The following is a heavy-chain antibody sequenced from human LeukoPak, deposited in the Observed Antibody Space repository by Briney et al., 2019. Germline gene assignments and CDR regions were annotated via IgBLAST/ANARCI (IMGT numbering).Heavy chain of an antibody. CDR3: ANSGSYSIY. J-gene: IGHJ4*02. CDR1: GLTFRSYG. V-gene: IGHV3-23*01. D-gene: IGHD1-26*01. CDR2: ITSSGTT. Sequence: GGTLRLSCAASGLTFRSYGMGWGRQAPGKGLEWVSSITSSGTTNYADSVKDRLVISRDNSKDTLFLQMNSLRVEDTAVYYCANSGSYSIYWGQGTLVTVSS.